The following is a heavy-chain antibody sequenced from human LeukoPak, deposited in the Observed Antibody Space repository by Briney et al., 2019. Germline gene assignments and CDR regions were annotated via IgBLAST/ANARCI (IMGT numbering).Heavy chain of an antibody. CDR2: IYWNDDK. J-gene: IGHJ4*02. Sequence: ESGPTLVNPTPTLTLSCTFSGFSLSTSGVGVGWIRQPPGKALEWLALIYWNDDKRYSPSLKSRLTISKDTSKNQVVLTMTNMDPVGRATYYWTHRHRNYFDYWGQGTLVTVSS. V-gene: IGHV2-5*01. CDR3: THRHRNYFDY. CDR1: GFSLSTSGVG.